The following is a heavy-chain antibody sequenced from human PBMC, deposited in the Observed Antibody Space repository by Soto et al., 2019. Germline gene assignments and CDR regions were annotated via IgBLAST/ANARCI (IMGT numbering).Heavy chain of an antibody. Sequence: QITLKESGPTLVKPTQTLTLTCTFSGFSLSTSGVGVAWIRQPPGKALEGLALIYWDGDKRYRPSLESRLTITKYTSKIPVVLTMTNMDSVDTATYYCAYLPCSGGSCYWFSFSGMDVWGQGTTVTVSS. V-gene: IGHV2-5*02. CDR1: GFSLSTSGVG. CDR3: AYLPCSGGSCYWFSFSGMDV. CDR2: IYWDGDK. J-gene: IGHJ6*02. D-gene: IGHD2-15*01.